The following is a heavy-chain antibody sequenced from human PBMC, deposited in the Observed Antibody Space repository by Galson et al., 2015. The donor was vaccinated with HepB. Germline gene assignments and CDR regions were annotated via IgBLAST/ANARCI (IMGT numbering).Heavy chain of an antibody. CDR3: ARRLGTMVRGVIPRDAFDI. D-gene: IGHD3-10*01. CDR1: GGTFSSYA. CDR2: IIPIFGTA. J-gene: IGHJ3*02. Sequence: SVKVSCKASGGTFSSYAISWVRQAPGQGLEWMGGIIPIFGTANYAQKFQGRVTITADESTSTAYMELSSLRSEDTAVYYCARRLGTMVRGVIPRDAFDIWGQGTMVTVSS. V-gene: IGHV1-69*13.